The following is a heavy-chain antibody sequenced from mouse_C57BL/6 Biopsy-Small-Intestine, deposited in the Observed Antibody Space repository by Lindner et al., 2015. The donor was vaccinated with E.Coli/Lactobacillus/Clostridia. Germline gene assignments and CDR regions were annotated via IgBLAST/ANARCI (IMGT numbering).Heavy chain of an antibody. D-gene: IGHD2-4*01. Sequence: ESLPGSGSADYNERFKGKATFTADTSSNTAYMQLSSLTTEDSAIYYCAREGDYDYDVLDSWGQGTTLTVSS. V-gene: IGHV1-9*01. J-gene: IGHJ2*01. CDR2: SLPGSGSA. CDR3: AREGDYDYDVLDS.